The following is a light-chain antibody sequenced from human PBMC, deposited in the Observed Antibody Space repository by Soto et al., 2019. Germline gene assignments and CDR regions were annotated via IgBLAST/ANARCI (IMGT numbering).Light chain of an antibody. CDR2: GAS. V-gene: IGKV3-20*01. CDR1: QSISSSF. CDR3: QQSDSIPIT. Sequence: EIVLTQSPGILSLSPGERASLSCGASQSISSSFLAWYQQKPGQAPRLLIYGASSRATGIPDRFSGTGSGTDFTLAISSLQPEDFATYYCQQSDSIPITFGQGTRLEIK. J-gene: IGKJ5*01.